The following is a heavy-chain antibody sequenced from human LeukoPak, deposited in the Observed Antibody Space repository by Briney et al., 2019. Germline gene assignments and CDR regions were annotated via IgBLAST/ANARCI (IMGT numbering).Heavy chain of an antibody. J-gene: IGHJ4*02. CDR1: GRSISSYY. Sequence: SETLSLTCTVSGRSISSYYWSSIRQPPGKGLEWIGYIYYSGSTNHNPSLKSRVTISVDTSKNQFSLKLSSVTAADTAVYYCTRWELLSGCFDYWGQGTLVTVSS. CDR3: TRWELLSGCFDY. D-gene: IGHD1-26*01. V-gene: IGHV4-59*01. CDR2: IYYSGST.